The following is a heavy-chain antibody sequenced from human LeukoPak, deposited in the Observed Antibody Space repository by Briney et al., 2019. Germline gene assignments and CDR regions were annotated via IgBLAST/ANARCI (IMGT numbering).Heavy chain of an antibody. V-gene: IGHV4-39*07. Sequence: PSETLSLTCTVSGGSISSSSYYWGWIRQPPGKGLEWIGSIYYSGSTYYNPSLKSRVTISVDTSKNQFSLKLSSVTAADTAVYYCAREGGGWSYWGQGTLVTVSS. CDR2: IYYSGST. D-gene: IGHD6-19*01. CDR3: AREGGGWSY. J-gene: IGHJ4*02. CDR1: GGSISSSSYY.